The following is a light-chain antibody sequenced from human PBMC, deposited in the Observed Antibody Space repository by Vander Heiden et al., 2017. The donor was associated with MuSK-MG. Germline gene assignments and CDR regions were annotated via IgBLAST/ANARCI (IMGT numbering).Light chain of an antibody. J-gene: IGKJ3*01. CDR3: QQYGNSPGST. V-gene: IGKV3-20*01. Sequence: EIVLTQSPGTLSLSPGERATLSCRASQSLSSSSFAWYQQNPGQTPWLLIYGASLRATGIPDRFSGSGCATDFTLTIIRLEPDDFAVYYCQQYGNSPGSTFGPGTKVDIK. CDR1: QSLSSSS. CDR2: GAS.